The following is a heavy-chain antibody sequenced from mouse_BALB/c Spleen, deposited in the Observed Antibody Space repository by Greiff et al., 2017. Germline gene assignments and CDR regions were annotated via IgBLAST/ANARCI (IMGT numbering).Heavy chain of an antibody. CDR2: INPYNGDT. Sequence: EVQLQQPGAELVKPGAPVKLSCKASGYTFTSYWMNWVMQSHGKSLEWIGRINPYNGDTFYNQKFKGKATLTVDKSSSTAHMELRSLASEDSAVYYCASYDEEVADWGQGTLVTVSA. D-gene: IGHD2-12*01. J-gene: IGHJ3*01. V-gene: IGHV1-20*02. CDR3: ASYDEEVAD. CDR1: GYTFTSYW.